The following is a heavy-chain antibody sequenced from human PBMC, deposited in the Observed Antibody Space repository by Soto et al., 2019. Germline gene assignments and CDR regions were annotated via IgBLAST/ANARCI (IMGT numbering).Heavy chain of an antibody. D-gene: IGHD2-2*01. V-gene: IGHV4-59*08. CDR2: IYYIGST. CDR1: GGSISTYY. J-gene: IGHJ4*02. Sequence: QVQLQESGPGLVKPSETLSLTCTVSGGSISTYYWSWIRQPPGKGLGWIGYIYYIGSTNYDPSLKSRVTISVDTSKNQFSLRLSSVTAADTAVYYCARQYCSATSCYPDYWGQGTLVTVSS. CDR3: ARQYCSATSCYPDY.